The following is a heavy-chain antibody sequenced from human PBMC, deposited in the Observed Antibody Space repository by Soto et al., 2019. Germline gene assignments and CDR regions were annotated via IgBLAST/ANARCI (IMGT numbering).Heavy chain of an antibody. CDR1: GGSISSGDYY. CDR2: IYYSGST. V-gene: IGHV4-30-4*01. CDR3: ARVDTAMVLSDY. D-gene: IGHD5-18*01. Sequence: SETLSLTCTVSGGSISSGDYYWSWIRQPPGKGLEWIGYIYYSGSTYYNPSLKSRVTISVDTSKNQFSLKLSSVTAADTAVYYCARVDTAMVLSDYWGQGTLVTVSS. J-gene: IGHJ4*02.